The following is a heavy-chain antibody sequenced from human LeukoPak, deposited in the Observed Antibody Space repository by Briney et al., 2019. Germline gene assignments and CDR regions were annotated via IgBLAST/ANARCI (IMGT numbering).Heavy chain of an antibody. Sequence: ASVKVSCKASGYTFTSYDINWVRQATGQGLEWMGWMNPNSGNTGYAQKFQGRVTMTRNTSISTAYMELSSLRSDDTAVYYCAREGYYDSGSFYNYYYMDVWGEGTTVAVSS. CDR1: GYTFTSYD. V-gene: IGHV1-8*01. J-gene: IGHJ6*03. CDR2: MNPNSGNT. CDR3: AREGYYDSGSFYNYYYMDV. D-gene: IGHD3-10*01.